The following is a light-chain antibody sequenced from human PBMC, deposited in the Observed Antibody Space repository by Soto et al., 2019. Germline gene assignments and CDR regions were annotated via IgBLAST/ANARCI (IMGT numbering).Light chain of an antibody. CDR3: QQYGSSPGK. V-gene: IGKV3-20*01. CDR1: QSVSSSY. J-gene: IGKJ1*01. CDR2: GAS. Sequence: EIVLTQSPGTLSLSPRERATLSCRASQSVSSSYLAWYQQKPGQAPRLLIYGASSRATGIPDRFSGSGSGTDFTLTISRLEPEDFAVYYCQQYGSSPGKFGQGTKVDI.